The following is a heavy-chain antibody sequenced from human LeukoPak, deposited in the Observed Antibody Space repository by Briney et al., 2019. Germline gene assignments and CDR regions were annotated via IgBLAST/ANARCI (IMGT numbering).Heavy chain of an antibody. Sequence: GGSLRLSCAASGFTFTDYTINWVRQAAGKGLEWVSSISTSSNIYYADSVKGRFTVSRDNAKNSVYLQTNSLRAEDTAVYYCARDRSYVGFDYWGQGTLVTVSS. D-gene: IGHD4-23*01. J-gene: IGHJ4*02. CDR1: GFTFTDYT. CDR3: ARDRSYVGFDY. V-gene: IGHV3-69-1*01. CDR2: ISTSSNI.